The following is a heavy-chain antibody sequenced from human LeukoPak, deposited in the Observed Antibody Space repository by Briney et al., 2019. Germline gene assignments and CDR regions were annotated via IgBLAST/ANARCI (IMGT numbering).Heavy chain of an antibody. CDR3: ARETGYAYGRAPLDY. J-gene: IGHJ4*02. CDR1: GYTFTNHG. V-gene: IGHV1-18*01. D-gene: IGHD5-18*01. CDR2: ISAYNGDT. Sequence: ASVKVSCKASGYTFTNHGISWVRQASGQGLEWMGWISAYNGDTNYAQKLQGRVTMTTDTSTSTAYMELRSLRSDDTAMYYCARETGYAYGRAPLDYWGQGTLVTVSS.